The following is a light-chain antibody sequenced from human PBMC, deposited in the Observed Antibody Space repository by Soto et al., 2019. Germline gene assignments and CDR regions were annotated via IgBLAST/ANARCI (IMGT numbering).Light chain of an antibody. CDR3: QQYASSPIT. J-gene: IGKJ2*01. Sequence: EIVLTQSPGTLSLSPGEGATLSCRASRSVGSHLAWYQQKLGQAPRLLIYAASNRAADIPDRFSASGSGTDFNLTISRLEPEDCAVFSCQQYASSPITFGQGTKLEIK. V-gene: IGKV3-20*01. CDR2: AAS. CDR1: RSVGSH.